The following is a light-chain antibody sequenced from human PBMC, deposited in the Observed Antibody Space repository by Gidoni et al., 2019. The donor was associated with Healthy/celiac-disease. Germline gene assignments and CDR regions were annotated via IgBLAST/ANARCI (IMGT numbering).Light chain of an antibody. J-gene: IGKJ1*01. CDR3: MQALQTPWT. V-gene: IGKV2-28*01. CDR2: LGS. Sequence: DIVMTQSPLPLPVTPGEPASISCRSSQSLPHSNGYNYLDWYLQKPGQSPQLLIYLGSNRASGVPDRFSGSGSGTDFTLKISRVEAEDVGVYYCMQALQTPWTFGQGTKVEIK. CDR1: QSLPHSNGYNY.